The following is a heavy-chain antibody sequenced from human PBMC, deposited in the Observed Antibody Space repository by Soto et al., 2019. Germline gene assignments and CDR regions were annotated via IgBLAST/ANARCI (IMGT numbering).Heavy chain of an antibody. Sequence: GGSLRLSCAASGFTFSSYAMSWVRQAPGKGLEWVSGISGSGGTLYYADSVEGRFTISRDNAKNSLYLQMNSLRAEDTAVYYCASVPQPLGYCSGGSCYSVDYWGQGTLVTVSS. J-gene: IGHJ4*02. V-gene: IGHV3-23*01. CDR1: GFTFSSYA. CDR2: ISGSGGTL. CDR3: ASVPQPLGYCSGGSCYSVDY. D-gene: IGHD2-15*01.